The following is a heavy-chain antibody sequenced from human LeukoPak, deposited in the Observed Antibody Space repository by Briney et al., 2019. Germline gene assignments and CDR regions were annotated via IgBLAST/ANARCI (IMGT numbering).Heavy chain of an antibody. CDR2: INAGNGNT. D-gene: IGHD6-19*01. CDR1: GYTFTSCA. J-gene: IGHJ4*02. Sequence: ASVKVSCKASGYTFTSCAMHWVRQAPGQRLEWMGWINAGNGNTKYSQKFQGRVTITRDTSASTAYMELSSLRSEDTAVYYCARVRFSVAAPDYWGQGTLVTVSS. V-gene: IGHV1-3*01. CDR3: ARVRFSVAAPDY.